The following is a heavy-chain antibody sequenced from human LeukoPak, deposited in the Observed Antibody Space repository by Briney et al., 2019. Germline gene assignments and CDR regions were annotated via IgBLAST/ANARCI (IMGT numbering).Heavy chain of an antibody. D-gene: IGHD3-10*01. CDR3: ARASMVRGVIITMVIPWFDP. V-gene: IGHV3-21*01. CDR1: GFTFSSYS. Sequence: TGGSLRLSCAASGFTFSSYSMNWVRQAPGKGLDWVSSISSSSSYIYYADSVKGRFTISRDNAKNSLYLQMNSLRAEDTAVYYCARASMVRGVIITMVIPWFDPWGQGTLVTVSS. CDR2: ISSSSSYI. J-gene: IGHJ5*02.